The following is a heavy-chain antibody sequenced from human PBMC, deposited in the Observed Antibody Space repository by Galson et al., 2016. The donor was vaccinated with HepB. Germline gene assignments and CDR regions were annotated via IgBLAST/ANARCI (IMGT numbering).Heavy chain of an antibody. V-gene: IGHV3-43*02. CDR2: INAQNDRT. CDR1: GFIFDDYG. J-gene: IGHJ6*02. D-gene: IGHD4-23*01. Sequence: SLRLSCAASGFIFDDYGMHWVRQTPGKGLEWVSLINAQNDRTYYAASVKGRFTVSRDNSKNTLYLQMKSLKIEDTALYYCAKPGDAGNSADYNGMNVWGQGTTFTVSS. CDR3: AKPGDAGNSADYNGMNV.